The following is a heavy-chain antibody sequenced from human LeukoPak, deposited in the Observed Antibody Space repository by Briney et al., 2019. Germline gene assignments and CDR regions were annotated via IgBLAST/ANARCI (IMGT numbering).Heavy chain of an antibody. CDR2: IYYSGST. CDR1: GGSISSYY. D-gene: IGHD6-13*01. J-gene: IGHJ5*02. Sequence: PSETLSLTCTVSGGSISSYYWSWIRQPPGKGLEWIGYIYYSGSTNYNPSLKSRVTISVDTSKNQFSLKLSSVTAADTAVYYCARDLRGSSWYGHNWFDPWGQGTLVTVSS. V-gene: IGHV4-59*01. CDR3: ARDLRGSSWYGHNWFDP.